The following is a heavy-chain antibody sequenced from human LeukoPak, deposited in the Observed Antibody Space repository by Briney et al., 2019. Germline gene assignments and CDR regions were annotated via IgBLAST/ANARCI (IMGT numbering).Heavy chain of an antibody. CDR1: GGTFSSYA. CDR3: ATVYYYDSSGYYTPTEYYFDY. CDR2: ISAYNGNT. D-gene: IGHD3-22*01. Sequence: ASVKASCKASGGTFSSYAISWVRQAPGQGLEWMGWISAYNGNTNYAQKLQGRVTMTTDTSTSTAYMELRSLRSDDTAVYYCATVYYYDSSGYYTPTEYYFDYWGQGTLVTVSS. J-gene: IGHJ4*02. V-gene: IGHV1-18*01.